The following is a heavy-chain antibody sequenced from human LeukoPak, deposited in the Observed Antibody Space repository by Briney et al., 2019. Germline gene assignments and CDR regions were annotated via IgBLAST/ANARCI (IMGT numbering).Heavy chain of an antibody. Sequence: GGSLRLSCAASGFIFSNCVMHWVRQAPGKGLGWVSSISHDGSNEYYADSVKGRFSISRDNSGNTLYLQMNGLRAEDTAVYYCERGAYVSDSFPLHYWGLGTLVTVSS. V-gene: IGHV3-30-3*01. J-gene: IGHJ4*02. CDR2: ISHDGSNE. CDR3: ERGAYVSDSFPLHY. CDR1: GFIFSNCV. D-gene: IGHD3-10*01.